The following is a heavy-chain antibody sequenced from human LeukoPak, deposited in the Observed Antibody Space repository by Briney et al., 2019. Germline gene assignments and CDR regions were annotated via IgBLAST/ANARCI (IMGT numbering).Heavy chain of an antibody. D-gene: IGHD5-18*01. J-gene: IGHJ4*02. CDR3: ARIGGCSYGPITH. V-gene: IGHV4-39*01. Sequence: SETLSLTCTVSGGSISSSSYYWGWIRQPPGKGLEWIGSIYYSGSTYYNPSLKSRVTISVDTSKNQFSLKLSSVTAADTAVYYCARIGGCSYGPITHWGQGTLVTVSS. CDR2: IYYSGST. CDR1: GGSISSSSYY.